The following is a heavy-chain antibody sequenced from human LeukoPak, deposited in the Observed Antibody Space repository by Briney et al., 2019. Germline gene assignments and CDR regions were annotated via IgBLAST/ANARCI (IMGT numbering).Heavy chain of an antibody. CDR2: ISYDGTTK. CDR3: AREDTAMVTGACFDY. Sequence: PGGSLRLSCAASEFTFSTSAMRWVRQAPGKGLEWVAAISYDGTTKYYAESVKGRFTISRDNSKNTLYLQMNSLRVEDTAVYYCAREDTAMVTGACFDYWGQGTLVTVSS. CDR1: EFTFSTSA. V-gene: IGHV3-30*04. J-gene: IGHJ4*02. D-gene: IGHD5-18*01.